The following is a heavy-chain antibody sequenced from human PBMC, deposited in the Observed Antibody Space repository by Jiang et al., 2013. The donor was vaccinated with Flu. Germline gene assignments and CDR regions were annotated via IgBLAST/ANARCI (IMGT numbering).Heavy chain of an antibody. Sequence: QLLESGGGVVQPGRSLRLSCVASGFTFSNSAIHWVRQAPGKGLEWVAVISYDGNHKFYADSVKGRFTISRDNSKNTVFLLVSSLRAEDTAVYYCARDYRHYFDDNDSFGGSDYWGQGTLVTVSS. CDR2: ISYDGNHK. CDR3: ARDYRHYFDDNDSFGGSDY. D-gene: IGHD3-9*01. CDR1: GFTFSNSA. V-gene: IGHV3-30-3*01. J-gene: IGHJ4*02.